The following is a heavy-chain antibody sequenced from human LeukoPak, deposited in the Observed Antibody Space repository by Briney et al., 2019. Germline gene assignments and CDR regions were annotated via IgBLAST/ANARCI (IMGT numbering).Heavy chain of an antibody. Sequence: GASVKVSCKPSGYTFTGYYLHWLRQAPGQGLEWMGWINPNTGAIMFAEKFRGRVTMTRDTSISTGYMGLRGLKSDDTAVYYCARDRVGSGWPRPYYFEFWGQGTPVTVSS. CDR1: GYTFTGYY. CDR3: ARDRVGSGWPRPYYFEF. J-gene: IGHJ4*02. CDR2: INPNTGAI. D-gene: IGHD6-19*01. V-gene: IGHV1-2*02.